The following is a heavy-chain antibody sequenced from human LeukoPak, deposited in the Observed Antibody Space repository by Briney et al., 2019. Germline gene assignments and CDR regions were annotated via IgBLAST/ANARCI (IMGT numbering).Heavy chain of an antibody. CDR2: INHSGST. D-gene: IGHD6-6*01. Sequence: SETLSLTCAVYGGSFSGYYWSWIRQPPGKGLEWIGEINHSGSTNYNPSLKSRVTISVDTSKNQFSLKLSSVTAADTAVYYCARGHSSSQDYFDYWGQGTLVTVSS. CDR1: GGSFSGYY. J-gene: IGHJ4*02. V-gene: IGHV4-34*01. CDR3: ARGHSSSQDYFDY.